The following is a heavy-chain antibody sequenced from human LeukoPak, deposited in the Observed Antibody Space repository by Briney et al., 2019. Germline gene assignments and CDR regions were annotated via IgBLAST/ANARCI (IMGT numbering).Heavy chain of an antibody. CDR1: AGSISSYY. V-gene: IGHV4-59*01. Sequence: SGTLSLTCTVSAGSISSYYWMWIRHPAGKGLEWSGYIYYSGSTNYNPSLKMRVTISVDTAKNQFSLNLSSVTAPDTAVYYCARVRPRRYSGYDPAFDIWGQGTMVTVSS. CDR3: ARVRPRRYSGYDPAFDI. J-gene: IGHJ3*02. D-gene: IGHD5-12*01. CDR2: IYYSGST.